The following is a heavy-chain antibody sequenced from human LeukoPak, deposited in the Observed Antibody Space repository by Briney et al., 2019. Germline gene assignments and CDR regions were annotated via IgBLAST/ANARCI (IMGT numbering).Heavy chain of an antibody. CDR2: ISSSSSTI. CDR1: GFTFSSYS. Sequence: PGGSLRLSCAASGFTFSSYSMNWVRQAPGKGLEWVSYISSSSSTIYYADSVKGRFTISRDNAKNSLYLQMNSLRAEDTALYYCAKDIASHNRGGDAFDIWGQGTMVTVSS. V-gene: IGHV3-48*04. D-gene: IGHD2-15*01. CDR3: AKDIASHNRGGDAFDI. J-gene: IGHJ3*02.